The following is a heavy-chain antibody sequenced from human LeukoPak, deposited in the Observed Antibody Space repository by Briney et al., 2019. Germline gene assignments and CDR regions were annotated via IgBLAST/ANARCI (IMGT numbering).Heavy chain of an antibody. J-gene: IGHJ6*03. CDR2: IYYSGST. V-gene: IGHV4-59*12. Sequence: SETLSLTCTVSGSSINSYYWSWIRQPPGKGLEWIGYIYYSGSTNYNPSLKSRVTISVDTSKNQFSLRLSSVTAADTAVYYCARGQGLYYYYMDVWGKGTTVTVSS. CDR3: ARGQGLYYYYMDV. CDR1: GSSINSYY.